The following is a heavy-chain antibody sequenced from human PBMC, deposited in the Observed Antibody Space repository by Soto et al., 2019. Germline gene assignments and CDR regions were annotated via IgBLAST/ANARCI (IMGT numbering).Heavy chain of an antibody. J-gene: IGHJ6*02. CDR2: TYYRSKWYN. Sequence: SQTLSLTCAISGDSVSSNSAAWNWIRQSPSRGLEWLGRTYYRSKWYNDYAVSVKSRITINPDTSKNQFSLQLNSVTPEDTAVYYCARDQSGSGIYFRSRGYYYGMDVCGQGTTVTVSS. CDR3: ARDQSGSGIYFRSRGYYYGMDV. CDR1: GDSVSSNSAA. V-gene: IGHV6-1*01. D-gene: IGHD3-10*01.